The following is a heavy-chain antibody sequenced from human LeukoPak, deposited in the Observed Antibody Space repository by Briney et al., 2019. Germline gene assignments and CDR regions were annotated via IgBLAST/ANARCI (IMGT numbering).Heavy chain of an antibody. D-gene: IGHD6-13*01. V-gene: IGHV1-69-2*01. CDR2: VDPEDGET. CDR1: GYTFTDYY. J-gene: IGHJ4*02. Sequence: ATVKISCKVSGYTFTDYYMHWVQQAPGKGLEWMGLVDPEDGETIYAEKFQGRVTITADTSTDTAYMELSSLRSEDTAVYYCARDPSRSSSHFDYWGQGTLVTVSS. CDR3: ARDPSRSSSHFDY.